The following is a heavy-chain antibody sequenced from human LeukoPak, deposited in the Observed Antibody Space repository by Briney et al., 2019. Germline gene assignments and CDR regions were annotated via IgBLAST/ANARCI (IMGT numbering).Heavy chain of an antibody. CDR2: ISAYNGNT. CDR3: ARYGYDILTGYYIEGGYFDY. V-gene: IGHV1-18*01. D-gene: IGHD3-9*01. J-gene: IGHJ4*02. CDR1: GYTFTSYG. Sequence: ASVSVSCKASGYTFTSYGISWVRQAPGQGLEWMGWISAYNGNTNYAQKLQGRVTMTTDTSTSTAYMELRSLRSDDTAVYYCARYGYDILTGYYIEGGYFDYWGQGTLVTVSS.